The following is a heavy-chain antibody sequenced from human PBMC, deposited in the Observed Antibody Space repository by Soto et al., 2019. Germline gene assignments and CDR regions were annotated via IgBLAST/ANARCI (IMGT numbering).Heavy chain of an antibody. V-gene: IGHV4-59*01. Sequence: SETLSLTCTVSGDSIRTYFWSWIRQPPGKGLEWIGYVFNSGSTNSNPSLTSRVTILLDTSRNQISLRLSSVTAADTAVYYCARARSGYNIDALDIWGQGTMVTVSS. CDR3: ARARSGYNIDALDI. J-gene: IGHJ3*02. CDR1: GDSIRTYF. D-gene: IGHD5-12*01. CDR2: VFNSGST.